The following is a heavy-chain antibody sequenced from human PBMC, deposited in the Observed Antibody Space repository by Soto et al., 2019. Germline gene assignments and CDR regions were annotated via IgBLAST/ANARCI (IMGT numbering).Heavy chain of an antibody. Sequence: QLQLQESGPGLVKPSETLSLTCTVSGGSISSSSYCWGWIRQPPGKGLEWIGSIYYSGSTYYNPSLKSRVTISVDTSKNQFSLKLSSVTAADTAVYYCATYYYDSSGYYFDAFDIWGQGTMVTVSS. J-gene: IGHJ3*02. CDR3: ATYYYDSSGYYFDAFDI. V-gene: IGHV4-39*01. D-gene: IGHD3-22*01. CDR1: GGSISSSSYC. CDR2: IYYSGST.